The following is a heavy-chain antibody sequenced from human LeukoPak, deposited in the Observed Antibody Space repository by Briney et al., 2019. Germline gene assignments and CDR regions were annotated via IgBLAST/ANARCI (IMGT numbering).Heavy chain of an antibody. CDR1: GFTFSSYA. J-gene: IGHJ5*02. CDR2: ISGSGGST. V-gene: IGHV3-23*01. D-gene: IGHD3-10*01. CDR3: AKERQLLWFGDIKTTYNWFAP. Sequence: PGGSLRLSCAASGFTFSSYAMSWVRQAPGKGLEWVSAISGSGGSTYYADSVKGRFTISRDNSKNTLYLQMNSLRAEDTAVYYCAKERQLLWFGDIKTTYNWFAPWGQGTLVTVSS.